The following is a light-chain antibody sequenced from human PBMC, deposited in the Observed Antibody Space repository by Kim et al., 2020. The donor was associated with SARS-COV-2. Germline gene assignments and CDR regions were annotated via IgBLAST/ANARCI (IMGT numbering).Light chain of an antibody. CDR1: ALPKQY. J-gene: IGLJ3*02. CDR2: EDT. CDR3: QSADSSDTFWV. V-gene: IGLV3-25*03. Sequence: SYELTQPPSVSVSPGQTARITCSGDALPKQYAYWFQQKPGQAPVVLIYEDTERPSGIPERFSGSTSGTTVTLTISAVQAEDEADYYRQSADSSDTFWVFG.